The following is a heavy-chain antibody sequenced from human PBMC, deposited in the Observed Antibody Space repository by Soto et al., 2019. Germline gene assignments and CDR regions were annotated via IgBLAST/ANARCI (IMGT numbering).Heavy chain of an antibody. J-gene: IGHJ6*02. CDR1: GFTVSSNY. D-gene: IGHD6-13*01. Sequence: PGGSLRLSCAASGFTVSSNYMSWVRQAPGKGLEWVSVIYSGGSTYYADSVKGRFTISRDNSKNTLYLQMNSLRAEDTAVYYCARDQGSSWYCMDVWGQGTTVTVSS. CDR2: IYSGGST. V-gene: IGHV3-53*01. CDR3: ARDQGSSWYCMDV.